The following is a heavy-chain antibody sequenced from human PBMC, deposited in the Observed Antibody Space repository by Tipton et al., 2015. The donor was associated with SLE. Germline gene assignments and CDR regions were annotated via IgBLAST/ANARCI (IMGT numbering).Heavy chain of an antibody. CDR2: IRYDGSNK. V-gene: IGHV3-30*02. Sequence: SLRLSCAASGFTFSSYGMHWVRQAPGKGLEWVAFIRYDGSNKHYADSVKGRFTISRDNSKNTLYLQMNSLRAEDTAVYYCAKSRQWLPQDAFDIWGQGTMVTVSS. CDR3: AKSRQWLPQDAFDI. J-gene: IGHJ3*02. D-gene: IGHD6-19*01. CDR1: GFTFSSYG.